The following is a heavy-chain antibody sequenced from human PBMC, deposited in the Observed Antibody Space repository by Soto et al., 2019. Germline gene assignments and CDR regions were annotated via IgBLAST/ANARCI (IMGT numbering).Heavy chain of an antibody. J-gene: IGHJ6*03. CDR3: ARDYDILTGYYLPRYYYYYMDV. V-gene: IGHV1-18*01. CDR2: ISAYNGNT. D-gene: IGHD3-9*01. Sequence: WASVKVSCKASGYTFTSYGISWVRQAPGQGLEWMGWISAYNGNTNYAQKLQGRVTMTTDTSTSTAYMELRSLRSDDTAVYYCARDYDILTGYYLPRYYYYYMDVWGKGTTVTVSS. CDR1: GYTFTSYG.